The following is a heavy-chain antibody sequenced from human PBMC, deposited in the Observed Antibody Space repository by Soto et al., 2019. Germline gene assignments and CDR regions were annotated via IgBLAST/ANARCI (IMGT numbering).Heavy chain of an antibody. CDR1: GASISSGRSY. J-gene: IGHJ4*02. CDR3: ARDNGYGHFDS. V-gene: IGHV4-31*03. CDR2: MFYSGST. Sequence: SETLSLTCTVSGASISSGRSYWSWIRQHPGKGLEWIGYMFYSGSTYYHPSLKSRVNISADTSKNQFSLGLTSVTPADTAVYYCARDNGYGHFDSWGQGTLVTVSS. D-gene: IGHD5-12*01.